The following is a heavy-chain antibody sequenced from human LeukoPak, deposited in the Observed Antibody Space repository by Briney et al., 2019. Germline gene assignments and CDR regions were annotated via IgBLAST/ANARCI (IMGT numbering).Heavy chain of an antibody. CDR3: ARGQGAMNYYYGMDV. J-gene: IGHJ6*02. CDR1: GYTFTGYY. CDR2: INPNSGGT. D-gene: IGHD1-26*01. Sequence: ASVKVSCKASGYTFTGYYMHWLRQAPGQGLEWMGWINPNSGGTNYAQKFQGWVTMTRDTSISTAYMKLSRLRSDDTAVYYCARGQGAMNYYYGMDVWGQGTTVTVSS. V-gene: IGHV1-2*04.